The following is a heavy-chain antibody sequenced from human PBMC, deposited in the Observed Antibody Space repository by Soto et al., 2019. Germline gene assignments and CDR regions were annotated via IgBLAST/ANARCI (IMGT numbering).Heavy chain of an antibody. D-gene: IGHD3-22*01. J-gene: IGHJ4*02. CDR2: IYYSGST. V-gene: IGHV4-59*01. CDR3: ARGPGETMIVVPNHFGYFEY. Sequence: PSETLSLTCTVSGGSISSYYWSWIRQPPGKGLEWIGYIYYSGSTNYNPSLKSRVTISVDTSKNQFSLKLSSVTAADTAVYYCARGPGETMIVVPNHFGYFEYWGQGTRVTVSS. CDR1: GGSISSYY.